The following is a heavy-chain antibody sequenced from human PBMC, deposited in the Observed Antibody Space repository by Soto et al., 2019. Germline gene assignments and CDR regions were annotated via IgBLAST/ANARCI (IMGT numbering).Heavy chain of an antibody. CDR1: GFTFSSYG. J-gene: IGHJ4*02. Sequence: QVQLVESGGGVVQPGRSLRLSCAASGFTFSSYGMHWVRQAPGKGLEWVAVISYDGINKYYADSVKGRFTISRDNSKNTLYLQMNSLRAEDTAVYYCAGEWAYCGGDCYSVVWGQGTLVTVSS. D-gene: IGHD2-21*01. CDR2: ISYDGINK. CDR3: AGEWAYCGGDCYSVV. V-gene: IGHV3-30*03.